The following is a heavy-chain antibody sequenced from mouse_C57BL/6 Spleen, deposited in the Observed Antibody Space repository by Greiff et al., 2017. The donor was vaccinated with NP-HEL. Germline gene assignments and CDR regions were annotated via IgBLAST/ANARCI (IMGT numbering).Heavy chain of an antibody. CDR1: GYAFSSSW. D-gene: IGHD1-1*01. Sequence: QVQLQQSGPELVKPGASVKISCKASGYAFSSSWMNWVKQRPGKGLEWIGRIYPGDGDTSYNGKFKGKATLTADKSSSTAYMQLSSLTSEDSAVYFCASITTVVAGGNFDYWGQGTTLTVSS. CDR3: ASITTVVAGGNFDY. CDR2: IYPGDGDT. J-gene: IGHJ2*01. V-gene: IGHV1-82*01.